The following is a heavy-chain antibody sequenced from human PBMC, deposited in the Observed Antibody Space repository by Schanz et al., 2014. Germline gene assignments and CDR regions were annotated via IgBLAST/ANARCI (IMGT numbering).Heavy chain of an antibody. V-gene: IGHV1-46*01. CDR2: IIPILDKT. D-gene: IGHD3-9*01. J-gene: IGHJ6*02. CDR3: AKVDRTRYYAMDV. CDR1: GYTFTSYY. Sequence: QVQLVQSGGEVKKPGASVKVSCKASGYTFTSYYMHWVRQAPGQGLEWMGRIIPILDKTNYAQKYQGRVTMTADKSTSTVYMEVSGLRSEDTAVYYCAKVDRTRYYAMDVWGQGTTVTVSS.